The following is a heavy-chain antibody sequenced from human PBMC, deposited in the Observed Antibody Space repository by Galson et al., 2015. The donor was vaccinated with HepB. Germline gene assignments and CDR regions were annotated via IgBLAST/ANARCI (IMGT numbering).Heavy chain of an antibody. J-gene: IGHJ4*02. D-gene: IGHD1-26*01. CDR1: GLTFSDHR. CDR2: ITSDSST. V-gene: IGHV3-69-1*02. CDR3: ARLTVDWWEDY. Sequence: SLRLSCATSGLTFSDHRMNWVRQAPGKGLEWVSTITSDSSTYYADSVKGRFTISRDNAKNSLYLQMNSLRAEDTAVYYCARLTVDWWEDYWGQGTLVTVSS.